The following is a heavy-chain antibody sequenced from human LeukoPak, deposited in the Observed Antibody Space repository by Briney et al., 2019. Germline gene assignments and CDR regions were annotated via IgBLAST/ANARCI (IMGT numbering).Heavy chain of an antibody. CDR1: GFTFSSYA. Sequence: LSGGSLILSCAASGFTFSSYAMSWVRQAPGKGLEWVSAISGSGGSTYYADSVKGRFTTSRDNSKNTLYLQMNSLRAEDTAVYYCAKGDYGDYVAWFDPWGQGTLVTVSS. V-gene: IGHV3-23*01. J-gene: IGHJ5*02. CDR3: AKGDYGDYVAWFDP. D-gene: IGHD4-17*01. CDR2: ISGSGGST.